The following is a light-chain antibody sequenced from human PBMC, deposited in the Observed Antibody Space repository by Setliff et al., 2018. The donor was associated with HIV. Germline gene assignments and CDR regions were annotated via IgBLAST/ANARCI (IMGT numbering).Light chain of an antibody. CDR3: QQFNSYPQT. J-gene: IGKJ1*01. CDR1: QGISSS. Sequence: AIQLTQSPSSLSASVGVSVTITCRASQGISSSLAWYQQKPGKAPKLLIYDASSLESGVPSRFSGSGSGTDFTLTISSLQPEDFATYYCQQFNSYPQTFGQGTKVDIK. CDR2: DAS. V-gene: IGKV1-13*02.